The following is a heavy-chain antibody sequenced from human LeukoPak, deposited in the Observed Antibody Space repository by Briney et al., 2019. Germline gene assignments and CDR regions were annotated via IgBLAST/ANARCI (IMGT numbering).Heavy chain of an antibody. CDR1: GFTFSSYA. CDR3: AKDTYYGSGSPY. D-gene: IGHD3-10*01. V-gene: IGHV3-23*01. J-gene: IGHJ4*02. Sequence: GGSLRLSCAASGFTFSSYAMSWVRQAPGKGLEWVSAISGGGGSTYYADSVKGRFTISRDNSKNTLYLQMNSLRAEDTAVYYCAKDTYYGSGSPYWGQGTPVTVSS. CDR2: ISGGGGST.